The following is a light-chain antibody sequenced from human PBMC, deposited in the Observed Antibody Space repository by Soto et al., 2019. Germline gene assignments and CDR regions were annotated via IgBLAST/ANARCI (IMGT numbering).Light chain of an antibody. CDR1: ESVSSNY. J-gene: IGKJ1*01. Sequence: EIVLTPSPGTLSSSPGERATLSGRDSESVSSNYLAWYQQKPGQAPRLLIYAASNRARGIPDRFGGSGSGTDFTLTVSRLEPEDFAVYYCQQYGSAPWTFGQGTQV. CDR2: AAS. CDR3: QQYGSAPWT. V-gene: IGKV3-20*01.